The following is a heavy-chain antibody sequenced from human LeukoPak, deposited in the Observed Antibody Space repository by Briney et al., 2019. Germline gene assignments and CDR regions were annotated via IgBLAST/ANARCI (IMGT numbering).Heavy chain of an antibody. J-gene: IGHJ5*02. Sequence: GESLKISCKGSGYSFTNYWIAWVRQMPGKGLEWMGIIYPGDSDTRYSPSFQGQVTISADKSITTAYLQWNSLKASDTAMYYCARRGSGYDINWFDPWGQGTLVTVSS. D-gene: IGHD5-12*01. CDR1: GYSFTNYW. CDR2: IYPGDSDT. CDR3: ARRGSGYDINWFDP. V-gene: IGHV5-51*01.